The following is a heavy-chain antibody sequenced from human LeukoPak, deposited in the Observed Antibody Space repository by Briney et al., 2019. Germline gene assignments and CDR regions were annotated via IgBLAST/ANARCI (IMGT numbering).Heavy chain of an antibody. J-gene: IGHJ4*02. CDR2: ISYDGSNK. D-gene: IGHD6-13*01. CDR1: GFTFSSYA. CDR3: ARDIAAAGTASSVVDY. V-gene: IGHV3-30-3*01. Sequence: GGSLRLSCAASGFTFSSYAMHWVRQAPGKGLEWVAVISYDGSNKYYADSVKGRFTISRDNSKNTLYLQMNSLRAEDTAVYCCARDIAAAGTASSVVDYWGQGTLVTVSS.